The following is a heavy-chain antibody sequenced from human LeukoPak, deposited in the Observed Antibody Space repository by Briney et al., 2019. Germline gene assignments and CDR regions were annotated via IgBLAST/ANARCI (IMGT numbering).Heavy chain of an antibody. CDR1: GFTFSSYW. Sequence: GGSLRLSCAASGFTFSSYWMSWVRQAPGKGLEWVANIKQDGSEKYYVDSVKGRFTISRDNAKNSLYLQMNSLRAEDTAVYCCAREKLLLGYYGMDVWGQGTTVTVSS. V-gene: IGHV3-7*01. CDR3: AREKLLLGYYGMDV. J-gene: IGHJ6*02. D-gene: IGHD3-16*01. CDR2: IKQDGSEK.